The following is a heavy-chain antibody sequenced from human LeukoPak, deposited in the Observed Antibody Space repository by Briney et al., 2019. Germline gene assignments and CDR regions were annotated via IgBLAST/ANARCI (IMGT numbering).Heavy chain of an antibody. J-gene: IGHJ6*03. CDR3: ARAVVEYSGYDWNEGFYHYYYMDV. CDR2: IYYSGST. V-gene: IGHV4-59*11. Sequence: PSETLSLTCTVSGGSISSHYWSWIRQPPGKGLEWIGYIYYSGSTNYNPSLKSRVTISVDTSKNQFSLKLSSVTAADTAVYYCARAVVEYSGYDWNEGFYHYYYMDVWGKGTTVTVSS. CDR1: GGSISSHY. D-gene: IGHD5-12*01.